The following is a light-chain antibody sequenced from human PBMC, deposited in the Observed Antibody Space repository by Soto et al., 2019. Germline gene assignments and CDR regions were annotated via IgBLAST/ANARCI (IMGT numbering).Light chain of an antibody. CDR3: QQYNSYSWT. J-gene: IGKJ1*01. CDR1: QNINNW. V-gene: IGKV1-5*01. Sequence: DIQMTQSPSSLSASVGDRVTITCRASQNINNWLAWYQQTAGKAPKLLIYDGSSLESGVPSRFSGSGSGTEFTLPISSLQPDDFATYYCQQYNSYSWTFGQGTKVDIK. CDR2: DGS.